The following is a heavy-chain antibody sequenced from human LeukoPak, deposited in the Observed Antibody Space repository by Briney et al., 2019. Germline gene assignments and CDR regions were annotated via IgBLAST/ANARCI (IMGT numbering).Heavy chain of an antibody. V-gene: IGHV3-30-3*01. J-gene: IGHJ4*02. Sequence: GGSLRLSCAASGFTFSSYAMHWVRQAPGKGLEWVAVISYDGSNKYYVDSVKGRFTISRDNSKNTLYLQMNSLRAKDTAVYYCARDGYFDYWGQGTLVTVSS. CDR3: ARDGYFDY. CDR2: ISYDGSNK. CDR1: GFTFSSYA.